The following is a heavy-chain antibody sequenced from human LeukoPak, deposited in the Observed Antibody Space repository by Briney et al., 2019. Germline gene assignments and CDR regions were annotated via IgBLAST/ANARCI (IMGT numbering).Heavy chain of an antibody. D-gene: IGHD5-18*01. Sequence: GGSLRLSCAASGFTFSDYYMSWIRQAPGKGLEWVSYISSSGSTIYYADSVKGRFTISRDNAKNSLYLQMNSLRAEDTAVYYCARTNERGYSYGRFDYWGQGTLVTVSS. V-gene: IGHV3-11*04. CDR1: GFTFSDYY. CDR2: ISSSGSTI. J-gene: IGHJ4*02. CDR3: ARTNERGYSYGRFDY.